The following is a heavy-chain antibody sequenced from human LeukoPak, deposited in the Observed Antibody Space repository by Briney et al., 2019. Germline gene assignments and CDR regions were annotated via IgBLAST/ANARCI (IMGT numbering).Heavy chain of an antibody. V-gene: IGHV3-66*02. Sequence: GGSLRLSCAVSGFTITSYYMSWVRQAPGKGLEWVSVIYSDGDTYFAESVKGRFTISRDISKNTLNLQMNSVRTEDTAVYYCARDTDITSTRYFDYWGQGTLVTVSS. CDR2: IYSDGDT. D-gene: IGHD1-20*01. CDR1: GFTITSYY. J-gene: IGHJ4*02. CDR3: ARDTDITSTRYFDY.